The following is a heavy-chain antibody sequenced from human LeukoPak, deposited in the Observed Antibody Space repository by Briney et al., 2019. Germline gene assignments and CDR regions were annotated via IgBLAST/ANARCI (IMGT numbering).Heavy chain of an antibody. J-gene: IGHJ3*02. Sequence: SETLSLTCTVSGGSISSYYWSWIRQPPGKGLEWIGYIYYSGSTNYNPSLKSRVTISVDTSKNQFSLKLSSVTAEDTAVYYCARAGYYYGSGSYIDIWGQGTMVTVSS. CDR3: ARAGYYYGSGSYIDI. CDR2: IYYSGST. D-gene: IGHD3-10*01. V-gene: IGHV4-59*01. CDR1: GGSISSYY.